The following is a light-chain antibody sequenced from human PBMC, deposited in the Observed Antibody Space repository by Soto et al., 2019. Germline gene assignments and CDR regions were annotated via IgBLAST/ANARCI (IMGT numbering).Light chain of an antibody. Sequence: QSALAQPASVSGSPGQSITISCTGTSSDVGAYNSVSWYQQHPHRAPQVIIYKGTQRPSGVSNRFSGSTSGNAASLTISAPQADDEADYFCCSSAPESTYVFGTGTKLTVL. J-gene: IGLJ1*01. V-gene: IGLV2-23*01. CDR3: CSSAPESTYV. CDR1: SSDVGAYNS. CDR2: KGT.